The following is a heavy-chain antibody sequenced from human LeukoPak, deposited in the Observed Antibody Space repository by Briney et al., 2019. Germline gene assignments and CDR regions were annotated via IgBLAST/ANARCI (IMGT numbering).Heavy chain of an antibody. CDR2: FDPEDGET. CDR1: GYTLTELS. V-gene: IGHV1-24*01. J-gene: IGHJ5*02. CDR3: ATEPLWFGEFLGGFDP. Sequence: ASVKVSCKVSGYTLTELSMHWVRQAPGKGLEWMGGFDPEDGETIYAQKFQGGVTMTEDTSTDTAYMELSSLRSEDTAVYYCATEPLWFGEFLGGFDPWGQGTLVTVSS. D-gene: IGHD3-10*01.